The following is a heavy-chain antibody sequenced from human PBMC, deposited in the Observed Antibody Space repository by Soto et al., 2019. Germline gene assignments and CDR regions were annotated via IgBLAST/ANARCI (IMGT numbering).Heavy chain of an antibody. CDR1: GGSISSSSYY. Sequence: QLQLQESGPGLVKPSETLSLTCTVSGGSISSSSYYWGWIRQPPGKVLEWIGSIYYSGRTYYNPSLKSRVTISVDTSKNQFSLSLSSVTAADPAVYYCARHTPAISISDHWGQGTLVTVSS. V-gene: IGHV4-39*01. J-gene: IGHJ4*02. D-gene: IGHD2-15*01. CDR2: IYYSGRT. CDR3: ARHTPAISISDH.